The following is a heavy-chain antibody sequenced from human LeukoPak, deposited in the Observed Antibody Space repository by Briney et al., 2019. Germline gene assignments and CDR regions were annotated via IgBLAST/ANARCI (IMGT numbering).Heavy chain of an antibody. D-gene: IGHD5-24*01. J-gene: IGHJ4*02. CDR1: GFTFDDYA. CDR2: ISWNSGSI. V-gene: IGHV3-9*01. CDR3: AKDMEMATIESGLDY. Sequence: SLRLSCAASGFTFDDYAMHWVRQAPGKGLEWVSGISWNSGSIGYADSVKGRFTISRDNAKNSLYLQMNSLRAEDTALYYCAKDMEMATIESGLDYWGQGTLVIVSS.